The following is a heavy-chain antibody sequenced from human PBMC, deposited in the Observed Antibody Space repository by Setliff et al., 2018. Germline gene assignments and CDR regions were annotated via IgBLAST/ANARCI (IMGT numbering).Heavy chain of an antibody. Sequence: GGSLRLSCEGSGFIFSNYFMSWFRQAPGKGLEWVANINQGGSDQFYVESVKGRFTISRDSAKNSLYLQMNSLRVEDTAVYYCARDVFDFRTGQAGPWGQGTLVTVSS. D-gene: IGHD3-3*01. CDR3: ARDVFDFRTGQAGP. J-gene: IGHJ5*02. V-gene: IGHV3-7*01. CDR1: GFIFSNYF. CDR2: INQGGSDQ.